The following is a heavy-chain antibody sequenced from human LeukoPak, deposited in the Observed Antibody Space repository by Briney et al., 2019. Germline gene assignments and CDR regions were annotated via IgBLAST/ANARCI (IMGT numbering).Heavy chain of an antibody. CDR1: GGSISSHY. CDR2: IFYGGST. V-gene: IGHV4-59*08. D-gene: IGHD6-19*01. CDR3: ARHVDQWLGIDH. Sequence: SETLSLTCTVSGGSISSHYWSWIRQPPGKGLEWIGHIFYGGSTNYNPSLKSRATISVDTSKNQFSLKLTSVTAADTAFYFCARHVDQWLGIDHWGQGTLVTVSS. J-gene: IGHJ4*02.